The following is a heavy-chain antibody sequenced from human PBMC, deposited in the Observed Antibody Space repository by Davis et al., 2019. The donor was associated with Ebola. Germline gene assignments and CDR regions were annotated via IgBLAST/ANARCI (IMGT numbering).Heavy chain of an antibody. CDR1: GGSFSGYY. J-gene: IGHJ5*02. Sequence: MPSETLSLTCAVYGGSFSGYYWSWIRQPPGKGLEWIGEINHSGSTNYNPSLKSRVTIAVDTSKNQFSLKLSSVTAADTAVYYCARVGYDFWSGYYNWFDPWGQGTLVTVSS. V-gene: IGHV4-34*01. CDR3: ARVGYDFWSGYYNWFDP. D-gene: IGHD3-3*01. CDR2: INHSGST.